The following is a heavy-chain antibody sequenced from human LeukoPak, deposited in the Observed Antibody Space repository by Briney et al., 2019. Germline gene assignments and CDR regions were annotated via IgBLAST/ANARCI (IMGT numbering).Heavy chain of an antibody. J-gene: IGHJ4*02. Sequence: GGSLRLSCAASGFSFRDYWMSWVRQAPRKGLQWVSAISGSGSSTYDADSVKGRFTISRDNSKNTLYLQMNSLRAEDTAVYYCAKEMYSGSYYAHDYWGQGTLVTVSS. CDR1: GFSFRDYW. V-gene: IGHV3-23*01. CDR2: ISGSGSST. CDR3: AKEMYSGSYYAHDY. D-gene: IGHD1-26*01.